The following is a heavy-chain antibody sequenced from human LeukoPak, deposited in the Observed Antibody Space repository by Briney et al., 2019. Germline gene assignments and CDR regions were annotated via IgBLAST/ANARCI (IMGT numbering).Heavy chain of an antibody. V-gene: IGHV1-69*04. CDR3: AKDPQYYDFWSGYFSGLDY. J-gene: IGHJ4*02. Sequence: RFQGRVTITRDKSTSTAYMELSSLRSEDTAVYYCAKDPQYYDFWSGYFSGLDYWGQGTLVTVSS. D-gene: IGHD3-3*01.